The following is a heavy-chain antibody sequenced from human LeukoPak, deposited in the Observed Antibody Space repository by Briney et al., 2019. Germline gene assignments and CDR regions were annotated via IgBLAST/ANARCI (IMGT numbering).Heavy chain of an antibody. Sequence: GGSLRLSCAASGFTVSSNYMNWVRQAPGKGLEWVSVIYSGGSTYYADSVKGRFTISRDNSKNTLYLQMNSLRAEDTAVYYCARDLDSSDAFDIWGQGTMVTVSS. CDR1: GFTVSSNY. CDR3: ARDLDSSDAFDI. CDR2: IYSGGST. V-gene: IGHV3-53*01. D-gene: IGHD3-22*01. J-gene: IGHJ3*02.